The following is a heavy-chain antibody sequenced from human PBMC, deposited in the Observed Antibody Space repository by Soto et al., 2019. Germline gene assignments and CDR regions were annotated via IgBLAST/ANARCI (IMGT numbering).Heavy chain of an antibody. CDR1: GYTFTSYG. CDR2: IRAYNGNT. Sequence: QVQLVQSGAEVKKPGASVKVSCKASGYTFTSYGISWVRQAPGQGLEWMGWIRAYNGNTNYAQKVQGRVTMTTDTSTSTAYMELRSLISDVTAVYYFARTYSIDPDNWFDPWVQGTLVTVCS. D-gene: IGHD3-3*02. CDR3: ARTYSIDPDNWFDP. J-gene: IGHJ5*02. V-gene: IGHV1-18*04.